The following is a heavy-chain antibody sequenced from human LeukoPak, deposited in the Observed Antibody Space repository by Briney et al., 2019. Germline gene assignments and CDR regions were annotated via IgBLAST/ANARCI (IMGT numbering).Heavy chain of an antibody. CDR2: IYYRGST. J-gene: IGHJ4*02. CDR1: GGSMSSFY. Sequence: SETLSLTCTVSGGSMSSFYWGWIRQPPGKGLEWIGYIYYRGSTDYNPSLKSRVTISLDTSKNQFSLELSSVTAADTAVYYCARDVGGGPFFDYWGQGTLVTVSS. D-gene: IGHD2-15*01. V-gene: IGHV4-59*01. CDR3: ARDVGGGPFFDY.